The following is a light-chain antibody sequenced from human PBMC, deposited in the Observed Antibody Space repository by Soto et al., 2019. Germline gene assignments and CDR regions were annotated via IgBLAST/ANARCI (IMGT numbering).Light chain of an antibody. CDR3: QQYESFSPYT. V-gene: IGKV1-5*01. CDR1: QSVSSS. CDR2: DAS. J-gene: IGKJ2*01. Sequence: DIQMTQSPSTLSAFVGDRVTITCRASQSVSSSLAWYQQKPGKDPKLLIYDASTLESGVPSRFSGSGYGTEFTLTINSLQPGDFATYYCQQYESFSPYTFGQGTRLEI.